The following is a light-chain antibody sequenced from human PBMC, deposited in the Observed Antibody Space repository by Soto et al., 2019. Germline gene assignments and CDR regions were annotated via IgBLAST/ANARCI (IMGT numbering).Light chain of an antibody. V-gene: IGLV2-11*01. CDR3: CSYAGSYYYV. CDR1: SSDVGGYNY. CDR2: DVS. J-gene: IGLJ1*01. Sequence: LTQPRSVSGSPGQSVTISCTGTSSDVGGYNYVSWYQEQPGKAPKLMIYDVSKRPSGVPDRFSGSKSGNTASLTISGLQAEDEADYYCCSYAGSYYYVFGSGTKVTV.